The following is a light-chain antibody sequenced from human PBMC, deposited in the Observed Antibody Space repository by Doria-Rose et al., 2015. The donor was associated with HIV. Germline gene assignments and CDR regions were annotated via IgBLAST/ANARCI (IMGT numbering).Light chain of an antibody. CDR2: DGS. J-gene: IGKJ1*01. V-gene: IGKV3-20*01. CDR3: HQYGTSWT. Sequence: TQSPGTLSLSPGERATLSYRASQNFSSTYLAWYQQKPGQAHSLLIYDGSTRATGIPDRFSASGSGTDFTLTINRLEPEDFALYYCHQYGTSWTFGQGTKVEI. CDR1: QNFSSTY.